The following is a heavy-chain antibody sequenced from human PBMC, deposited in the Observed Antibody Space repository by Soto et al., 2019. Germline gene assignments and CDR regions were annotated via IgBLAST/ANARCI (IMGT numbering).Heavy chain of an antibody. V-gene: IGHV3-33*01. Sequence: QVQLVESGGGVVQPGRSLRLSCAASGFTFSSYGMHWVRQAPGKGLEWVAVIWYDGSNKYYADSVKGRFTISRDNSKNTLYLQMNSLRAEDTAVHYCARDLARYSSGWYTPGYWGQGTLVTVSS. D-gene: IGHD6-19*01. CDR1: GFTFSSYG. CDR3: ARDLARYSSGWYTPGY. J-gene: IGHJ4*02. CDR2: IWYDGSNK.